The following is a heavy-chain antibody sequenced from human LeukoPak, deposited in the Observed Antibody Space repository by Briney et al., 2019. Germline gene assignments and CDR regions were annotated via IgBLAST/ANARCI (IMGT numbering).Heavy chain of an antibody. CDR2: INHSGST. D-gene: IGHD6-13*01. CDR1: GGSISGYY. CDR3: ARPLTPGIAAAAWVY. Sequence: SETLSLTCAVYGGSISGYYWSWIRQPPGKGLEWIGEINHSGSTNYNPSLKSRVTISVDTSKNQFSLKLSSVTAADTAVYYCARPLTPGIAAAAWVYWGQGTLVTVSS. J-gene: IGHJ4*02. V-gene: IGHV4-34*01.